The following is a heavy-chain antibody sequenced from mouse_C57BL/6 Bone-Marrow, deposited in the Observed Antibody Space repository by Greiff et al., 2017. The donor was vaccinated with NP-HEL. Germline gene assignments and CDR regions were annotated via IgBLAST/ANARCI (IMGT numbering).Heavy chain of an antibody. CDR2: ISDGGSYT. J-gene: IGHJ4*01. CDR1: GFTFSSYA. Sequence: EVKLVESGGGLVKPGGSLKLSCAASGFTFSSYAMSWVRQTPEKRLEWVATISDGGSYTYYPDNVKGRFTISRDNAKNNLYLQMSHLKSEDTAMYYCARDDYDVYYAMDYWGQGTSVTVSS. CDR3: ARDDYDVYYAMDY. V-gene: IGHV5-4*01. D-gene: IGHD2-4*01.